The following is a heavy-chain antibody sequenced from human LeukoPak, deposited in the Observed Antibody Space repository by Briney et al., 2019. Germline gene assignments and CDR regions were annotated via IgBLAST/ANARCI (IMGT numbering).Heavy chain of an antibody. CDR1: GGSFSGYY. Sequence: SETLSLTCAVYGGSFSGYYWSWIRQPPGKGLEWIGEINHSGSTNYNPSLKSRVTISVDTSKNQFSPKLSSVTAADTAVYYCARGVMTTVTTPTPSDYWGQGTLVTVSS. CDR2: INHSGST. V-gene: IGHV4-34*01. D-gene: IGHD4-17*01. J-gene: IGHJ4*02. CDR3: ARGVMTTVTTPTPSDY.